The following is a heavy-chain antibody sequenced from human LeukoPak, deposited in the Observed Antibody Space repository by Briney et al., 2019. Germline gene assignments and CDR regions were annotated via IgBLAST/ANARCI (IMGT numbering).Heavy chain of an antibody. Sequence: NPGGSLRLSCAASGFTFSTYSMNWVRQAPGKGLEWVSFISTSSSYIYYADSVKGRFTISRDYSKDTVYLEMNSLRVDDTALYYCVREGGPVPKGNWFDRWGQGTLVTVSS. J-gene: IGHJ5*02. CDR2: ISTSSSYI. D-gene: IGHD2-2*01. CDR3: VREGGPVPKGNWFDR. V-gene: IGHV3-21*04. CDR1: GFTFSTYS.